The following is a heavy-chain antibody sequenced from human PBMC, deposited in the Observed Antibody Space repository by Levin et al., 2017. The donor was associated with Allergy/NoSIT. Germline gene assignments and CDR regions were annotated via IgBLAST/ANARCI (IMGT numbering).Heavy chain of an antibody. Sequence: SETLSLTCTVPGGSISNFYWAWIRQPPGKGLEWIGYIYGDGTTNYNPSLKSRVTMSVDTSKNQFSLRLSSVTAADTAVYFCARARYSTLFDFWGQGSLVSVSS. V-gene: IGHV4-59*01. D-gene: IGHD5-18*01. CDR3: ARARYSTLFDF. CDR2: IYGDGTT. CDR1: GGSISNFY. J-gene: IGHJ4*02.